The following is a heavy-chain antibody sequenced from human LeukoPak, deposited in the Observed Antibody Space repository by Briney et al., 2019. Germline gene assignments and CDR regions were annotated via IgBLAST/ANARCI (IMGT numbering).Heavy chain of an antibody. V-gene: IGHV3-7*03. CDR2: IKQDGSDK. J-gene: IGHJ5*02. Sequence: PGDSLRLSCAASGFTFTKYWMTWVRQAPGKGLEWVGNIKQDGSDKNYMDSVKGRFTISRDNTKNTLYLQMNSLRAEGTAVYYCAKSVNRGWFDPWGQGTLVTVSS. CDR3: AKSVNRGWFDP. CDR1: GFTFTKYW. D-gene: IGHD3-10*01.